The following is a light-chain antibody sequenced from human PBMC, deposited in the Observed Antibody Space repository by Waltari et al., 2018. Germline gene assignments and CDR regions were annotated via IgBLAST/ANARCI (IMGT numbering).Light chain of an antibody. CDR3: QQRSNWPLT. Sequence: EIVLTQSPATLSLSPGERATLSCRASQSVSSYLAGYQQRPGQAPRLLIYDASNRATGIPARFSGSGSETDFTLTSSSLEPEDFAVYYCQQRSNWPLTFGGGTKVEIK. V-gene: IGKV3-11*01. CDR2: DAS. J-gene: IGKJ4*01. CDR1: QSVSSY.